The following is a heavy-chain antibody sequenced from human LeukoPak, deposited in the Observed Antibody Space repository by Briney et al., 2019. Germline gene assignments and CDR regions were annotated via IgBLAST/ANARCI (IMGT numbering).Heavy chain of an antibody. CDR1: GVTFSSYV. V-gene: IGHV3-23*01. CDR3: AKVVTGGYFDY. J-gene: IGHJ4*02. D-gene: IGHD2-21*02. CDR2: ISGSGGGT. Sequence: GGSLRLSCEASGVTFSSYVMSWVRQAPGKGPEWVSGISGSGGGTYYADSVKGRFAISRDNSKNTLYLQMNSLRAEDTAVYYCAKVVTGGYFDYWGQGTLVTVSS.